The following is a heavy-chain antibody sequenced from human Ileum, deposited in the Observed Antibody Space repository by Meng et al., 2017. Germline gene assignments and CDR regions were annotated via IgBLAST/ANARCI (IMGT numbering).Heavy chain of an antibody. D-gene: IGHD6-13*01. Sequence: GESLKISCAASGFSFSIYAMSWVRQAPGKGLERVSIIGRSGSNAYYADSVKGRFTISRDNSKNTLYLQMNSLRDEDTAVYYCAKDVMSSSFSWGQGTLVTVSS. CDR3: AKDVMSSSFS. V-gene: IGHV3-23*01. CDR2: IGRSGSNA. J-gene: IGHJ5*02. CDR1: GFSFSIYA.